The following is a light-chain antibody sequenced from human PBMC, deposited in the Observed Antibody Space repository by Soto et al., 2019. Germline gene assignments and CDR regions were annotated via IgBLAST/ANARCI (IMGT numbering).Light chain of an antibody. CDR2: DVS. CDR3: SSYTSSSTLV. CDR1: SSDVGGYNY. J-gene: IGLJ2*01. V-gene: IGLV2-14*01. Sequence: QSALTQPASVSGSPGQSITISCTGTSSDVGGYNYVSWYQQYPGKAPKLMIYDVSNRPSGVSNRFSGSKSGNTASLTISGLQAEYEADYYCSSYTSSSTLVFGGGTKVTVL.